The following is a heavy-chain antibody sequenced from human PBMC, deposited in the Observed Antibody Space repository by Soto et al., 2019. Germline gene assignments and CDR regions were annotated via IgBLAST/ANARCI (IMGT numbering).Heavy chain of an antibody. V-gene: IGHV3-33*01. D-gene: IGHD6-13*01. CDR1: GFTFSSYG. CDR2: IWYDGSNK. J-gene: IGHJ4*02. CDR3: ARDHIALDS. Sequence: GGSLRLSCAASGFTFSSYGMHWVRQAPGKGLEWVAVIWYDGSNKYYADSVKGRFTISRDNSKKTVYLQMNSLRAEDTAVYYCARDHIALDSWGQGTQVPVSS.